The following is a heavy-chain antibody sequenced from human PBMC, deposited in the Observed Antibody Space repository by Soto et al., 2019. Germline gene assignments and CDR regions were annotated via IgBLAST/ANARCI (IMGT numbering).Heavy chain of an antibody. CDR2: INSDGSST. CDR1: GFTFSSYW. Sequence: SGGSLRLSCAASGFTFSSYWMHWVRQAPGKGLVWVSRINSDGSSTSYADSVKGRFTISRDNAKNTLYLQMNSLRAEDTAVYYCARDPPGIVGATHFDYWGQGTLVTVSS. CDR3: ARDPPGIVGATHFDY. D-gene: IGHD1-26*01. V-gene: IGHV3-74*01. J-gene: IGHJ4*02.